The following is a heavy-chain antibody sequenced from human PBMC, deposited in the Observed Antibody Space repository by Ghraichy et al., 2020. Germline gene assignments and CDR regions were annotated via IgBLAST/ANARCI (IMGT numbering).Heavy chain of an antibody. CDR3: AMTYYDFWSGYYTPSHYYGMDV. CDR1: GGSISSYY. J-gene: IGHJ6*02. CDR2: IYTSGST. V-gene: IGHV4-4*09. Sequence: SETLSLTCTVSGGSISSYYWSWIRQPPGKGLECIGYIYTSGSTNYNPSLKSRVTISVDTSKNQFSLKLSSVTAADTAVYYCAMTYYDFWSGYYTPSHYYGMDVWGQGTTVTVSS. D-gene: IGHD3-3*01.